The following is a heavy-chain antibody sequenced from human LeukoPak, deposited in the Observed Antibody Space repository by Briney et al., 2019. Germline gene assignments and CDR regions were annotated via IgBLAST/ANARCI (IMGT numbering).Heavy chain of an antibody. CDR3: ARDRDY. J-gene: IGHJ4*02. CDR1: GYTFTGYY. V-gene: IGHV1-2*06. Sequence: ASVKVSCKASGYTFTGYYMHWVRQAPGQGLEWMGRINPNSGGTNYAQKFQGRVTITTDESTSTAYMELSSLRSEDTAVYYCARDRDYWGQGTLVTVSS. CDR2: INPNSGGT.